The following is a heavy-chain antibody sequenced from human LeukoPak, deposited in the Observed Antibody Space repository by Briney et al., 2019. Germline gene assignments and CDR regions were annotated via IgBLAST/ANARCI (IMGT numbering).Heavy chain of an antibody. D-gene: IGHD2-15*01. Sequence: SETLSLTCAVYGGSFSGYYWSWIRQPPGKGLEWIGEINHSGSTYYNPSLKSRVTISLDTSKNQFSLKLSSVTAADTAVYYCARGFCSGGTCGFDYWGQGTQVTVSS. J-gene: IGHJ4*02. V-gene: IGHV4-34*01. CDR2: INHSGST. CDR3: ARGFCSGGTCGFDY. CDR1: GGSFSGYY.